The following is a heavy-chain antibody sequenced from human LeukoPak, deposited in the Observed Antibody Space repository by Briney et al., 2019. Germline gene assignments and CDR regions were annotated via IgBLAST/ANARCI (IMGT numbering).Heavy chain of an antibody. J-gene: IGHJ4*02. Sequence: GRSLRLSCAASGITFSTYAMHWVRQAPGKGLEWMAVISNDGSKIYYADSVKGRFTISRDDSKNTLYLQMNSLRTEDTAVYYCARGPSGCVDYWGQGTQVTVSS. CDR3: ARGPSGCVDY. D-gene: IGHD6-19*01. CDR2: ISNDGSKI. V-gene: IGHV3-30*03. CDR1: GITFSTYA.